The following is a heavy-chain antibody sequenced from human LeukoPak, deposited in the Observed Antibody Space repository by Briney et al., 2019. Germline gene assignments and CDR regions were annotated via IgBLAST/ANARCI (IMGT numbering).Heavy chain of an antibody. D-gene: IGHD3-22*01. CDR1: GFTLSNYG. CDR2: ISGSGGRT. CDR3: AKRGVVIRVILVGFHKEAYYFDS. Sequence: PGGSLGLSCAVSGFTLSNYGMSGVRQAPGKGREWVAGISGSGGRTNYADSVKGRFTISTDNPKNTLYLQINSLRVEDTAVYFCAKRGVVIRVILVGFHKEAYYFDSWGQGALVIVSS. J-gene: IGHJ4*02. V-gene: IGHV3-23*01.